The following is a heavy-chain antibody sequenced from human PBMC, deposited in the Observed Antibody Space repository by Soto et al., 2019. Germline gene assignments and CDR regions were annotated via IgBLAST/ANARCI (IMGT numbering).Heavy chain of an antibody. CDR1: GFPLRKSGMG. CDR2: IYWDDDK. J-gene: IGHJ5*02. Sequence: QITLKESGPTLVKPTQTLTLTCTFSGFPLRKSGMGVGWIRQPPVQALEWLAIIYWDDDKRYTPSLKNRLTITTDTSKDRVVLTMTNMDPMHTGTYYCAHRPGDNWVDPWGQGTLVTVSS. V-gene: IGHV2-5*02. CDR3: AHRPGDNWVDP. D-gene: IGHD3-10*01.